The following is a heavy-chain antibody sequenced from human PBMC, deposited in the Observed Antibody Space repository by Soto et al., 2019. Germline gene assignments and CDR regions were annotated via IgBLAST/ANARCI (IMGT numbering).Heavy chain of an antibody. D-gene: IGHD6-6*01. J-gene: IGHJ6*02. V-gene: IGHV3-33*01. CDR1: GFTFSSYG. CDR2: IWYDGSNK. CDR3: ARTGGWQLGPPDYYYYYGMDV. Sequence: GGSLRLSCAASGFTFSSYGMHWVRQAPGKGLEWVAVIWYDGSNKYYADSVKGRFTISRDNSKNTLYLQMNSLRAEDTAVYYCARTGGWQLGPPDYYYYYGMDVWGQGTTVTVSS.